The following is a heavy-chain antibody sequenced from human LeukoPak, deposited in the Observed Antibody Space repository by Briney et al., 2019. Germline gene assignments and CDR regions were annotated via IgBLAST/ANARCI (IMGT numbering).Heavy chain of an antibody. V-gene: IGHV3-74*01. CDR1: GFTFTSHW. J-gene: IGHJ4*02. CDR3: ARDMNPTVFDF. CDR2: IKNDGNDT. Sequence: PGGSLRLSCAASGFTFTSHWMHWVRQPPGKGLVWVSGIKNDGNDTAYADSVKGRFTISRDNDKNTLYLQMDSLRAEDTAVYYCARDMNPTVFDFWGQGTLVTVSS. D-gene: IGHD3-16*01.